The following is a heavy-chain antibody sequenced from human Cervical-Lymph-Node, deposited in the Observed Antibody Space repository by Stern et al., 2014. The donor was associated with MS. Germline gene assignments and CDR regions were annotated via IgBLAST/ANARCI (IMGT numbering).Heavy chain of an antibody. CDR3: ARRGSPNHGGYFFDS. Sequence: QITLKESGPTLVRPTQTLSLTCTFSGFSLTLTGEAVAWIRQPPGKALEWLALIYWDDDKVYSPSLKNRIALPKDTSKHQVVFTLTNMDPMDTATYYCARRGSPNHGGYFFDSWGQGILVTVSS. D-gene: IGHD2/OR15-2a*01. CDR2: IYWDDDK. J-gene: IGHJ4*02. V-gene: IGHV2-5*02. CDR1: GFSLTLTGEA.